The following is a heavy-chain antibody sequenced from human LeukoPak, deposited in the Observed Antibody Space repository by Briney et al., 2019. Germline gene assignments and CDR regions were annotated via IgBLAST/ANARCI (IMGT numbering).Heavy chain of an antibody. CDR2: VYFSGST. D-gene: IGHD2-15*01. CDR1: GGSLSDHY. V-gene: IGHV4-59*11. J-gene: IGHJ6*02. CDR3: AKNLSGLFCYCFFMDV. Sequence: SETLSLTCIVPGGSLSDHYWSLIRQSPGRGLEWIGYVYFSGSTKYNPSLRSRVTISIDTSKNKLSLQVSSVTAVDTAVYYCAKNLSGLFCYCFFMDVGGRGTTVTVCS.